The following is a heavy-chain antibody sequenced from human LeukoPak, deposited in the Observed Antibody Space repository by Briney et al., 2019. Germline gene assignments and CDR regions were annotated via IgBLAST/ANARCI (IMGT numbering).Heavy chain of an antibody. Sequence: GASVKVSCKASGYTFTSYGISWVRQAPGQGLEWMGWISAYNGNTNYAQKLQGRVTMTTDTSTSTAYMELRSLRSDDTAVYYCARGGPRYYDSSGYYYRSDAFDIWGQGTMVTVSS. CDR3: ARGGPRYYDSSGYYYRSDAFDI. J-gene: IGHJ3*02. D-gene: IGHD3-22*01. CDR2: ISAYNGNT. V-gene: IGHV1-18*01. CDR1: GYTFTSYG.